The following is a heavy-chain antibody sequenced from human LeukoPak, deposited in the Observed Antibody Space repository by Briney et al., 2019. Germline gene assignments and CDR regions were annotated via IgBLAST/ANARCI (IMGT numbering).Heavy chain of an antibody. CDR1: GFTFDDYT. D-gene: IGHD3-10*01. V-gene: IGHV3-43*01. Sequence: SGGSLRLSCAASGFTFDDYTMHWVRQAPGKGLEWVSLISWDGGSTYYADSVEGRFTISRDNSKNSLYLQMNSLRTEDTALYYCAKASSMVRGVILDYFDYWGQGTLVTVSS. CDR2: ISWDGGST. J-gene: IGHJ4*02. CDR3: AKASSMVRGVILDYFDY.